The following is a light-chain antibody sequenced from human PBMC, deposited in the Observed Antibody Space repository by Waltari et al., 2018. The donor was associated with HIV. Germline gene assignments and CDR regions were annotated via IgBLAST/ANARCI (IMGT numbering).Light chain of an antibody. J-gene: IGLJ1*01. V-gene: IGLV1-40*01. CDR2: GNS. CDR1: SSNIGAGYD. Sequence: QSVLTQPPSVSGAPGQRVTISCTGSSSNIGAGYDVHWYQQLPGTAPKLPIYGNSKRPSGVPHRFSGSKAGSPASLPITGLQAEDEADYSCQSYDSSLEVFGTGTKVTVL. CDR3: QSYDSSLEV.